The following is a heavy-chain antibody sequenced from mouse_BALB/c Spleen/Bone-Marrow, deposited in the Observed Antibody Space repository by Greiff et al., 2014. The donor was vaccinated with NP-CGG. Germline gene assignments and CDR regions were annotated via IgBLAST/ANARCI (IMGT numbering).Heavy chain of an antibody. CDR1: GYTFTTYW. Sequence: QVQLQQSGAELVRPGASVKLSCKASGYTFTTYWIHWVKQRPEQGLEWIGNIYPSDSYTNYNQKFKDKATLTVDKSSSTAYMQLSSPTSEDSAVYYCTRWDGNYLYWYFDVWGAGTTVTVSS. J-gene: IGHJ1*01. V-gene: IGHV1-69*02. D-gene: IGHD2-1*01. CDR2: IYPSDSYT. CDR3: TRWDGNYLYWYFDV.